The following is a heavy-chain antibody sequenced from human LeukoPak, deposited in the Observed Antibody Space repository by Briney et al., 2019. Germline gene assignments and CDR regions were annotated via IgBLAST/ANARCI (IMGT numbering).Heavy chain of an antibody. V-gene: IGHV4-30-2*01. Sequence: SKTLSLTCAVSGGSISSGGYSWSWIRQPPGKGLEWIGYIYHSGSTYYNPSLKSRVTISVDTSKNQFSLKLSSVAAADTAGYYCASSPAAMNRPLNWFDPWGQGTLVTVSS. D-gene: IGHD2-2*01. CDR2: IYHSGST. CDR3: ASSPAAMNRPLNWFDP. CDR1: GGSISSGGYS. J-gene: IGHJ5*02.